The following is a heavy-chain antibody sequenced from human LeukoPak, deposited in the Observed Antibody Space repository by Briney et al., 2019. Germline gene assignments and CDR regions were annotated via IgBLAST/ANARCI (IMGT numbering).Heavy chain of an antibody. V-gene: IGHV4-31*03. D-gene: IGHD2-2*01. Sequence: SQTLSLTCNVSGVSVSDGRYYWTWIRPDPAKGLEWIGYKYYTGSAKYNPSLKSRLTISVDTSKNQFSLQLSSVTAADTATYYCATPYCSSISCLDVFNMWGQGTRVTVSS. J-gene: IGHJ3*02. CDR3: ATPYCSSISCLDVFNM. CDR2: KYYTGSA. CDR1: GVSVSDGRYY.